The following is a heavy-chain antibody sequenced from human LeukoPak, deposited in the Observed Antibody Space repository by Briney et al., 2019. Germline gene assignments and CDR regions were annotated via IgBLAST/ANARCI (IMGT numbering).Heavy chain of an antibody. D-gene: IGHD3-22*01. Sequence: SETLSLTCAVSGGYISRINWWSWVRQPPGKGLEWIGEIYHSGRTNYTPSLKSRVTISVDKSKNQLSLKLSSVTAADTAVYYCADSSDYYETHWGQGTLVTVSS. CDR3: ADSSDYYETH. CDR1: GGYISRINW. J-gene: IGHJ4*02. CDR2: IYHSGRT. V-gene: IGHV4-4*02.